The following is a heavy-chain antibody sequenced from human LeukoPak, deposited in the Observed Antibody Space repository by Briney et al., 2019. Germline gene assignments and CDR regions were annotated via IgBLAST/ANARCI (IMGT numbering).Heavy chain of an antibody. CDR1: GYTFTSYA. CDR2: INAGNGNT. J-gene: IGHJ3*02. CDR3: ARPYYDSSGYYSLDAFDI. V-gene: IGHV1-3*01. Sequence: ASVKVSCKASGYTFTSYAMHWVRQAPGQRLEWMGWINAGNGNTKYSQKFQGRVTITADESTSTAYMELSSLRSEDTAVYYCARPYYDSSGYYSLDAFDIWGQGTMVTVSS. D-gene: IGHD3-22*01.